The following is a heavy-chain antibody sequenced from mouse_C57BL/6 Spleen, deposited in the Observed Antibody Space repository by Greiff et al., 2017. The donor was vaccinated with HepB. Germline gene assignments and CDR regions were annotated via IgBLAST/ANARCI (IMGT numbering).Heavy chain of an antibody. Sequence: QVQLKQSGPELVKPGASVKISCKASGYAFSSSWMNWVKQRPGKGLEWIGRIYPGDGDTNYNGKFKGKATLTADKSSSTAYMQLSSLTSEDSAVYVCARSQTAQATGFAYWGQGTLVTVSA. CDR3: ARSQTAQATGFAY. CDR1: GYAFSSSW. CDR2: IYPGDGDT. V-gene: IGHV1-82*01. J-gene: IGHJ3*01. D-gene: IGHD3-2*02.